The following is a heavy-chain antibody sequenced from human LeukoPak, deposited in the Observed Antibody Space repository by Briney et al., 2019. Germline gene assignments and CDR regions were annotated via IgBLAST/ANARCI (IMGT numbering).Heavy chain of an antibody. V-gene: IGHV1-18*01. CDR1: GYTFTSYG. J-gene: IGHJ6*02. CDR2: ISAYNGDT. Sequence: ASVKVSCKASGYTFTSYGISWARQAPGQGLEWMGWISAYNGDTNYAQNLQGRVTMTTDTSTCTAYMELRSLRSDDTAVYYCARDRAIFGVVIMRYGMDVWGQGTTVTVS. D-gene: IGHD3-3*01. CDR3: ARDRAIFGVVIMRYGMDV.